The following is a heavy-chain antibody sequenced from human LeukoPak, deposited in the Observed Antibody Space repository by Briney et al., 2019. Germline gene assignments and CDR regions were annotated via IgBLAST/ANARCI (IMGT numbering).Heavy chain of an antibody. CDR1: GGTFSSYA. D-gene: IGHD1-26*01. CDR3: ARPEVGATETTFDY. Sequence: SVKVSCKASGGTFSSYAISWVRQAPGQGLERMGRIIPILGIANYAQKFQGRVTITADKSTSTAYMELSSLRSEDTAVYYCARPEVGATETTFDYWGQGTLVTVSS. CDR2: IIPILGIA. J-gene: IGHJ4*02. V-gene: IGHV1-69*04.